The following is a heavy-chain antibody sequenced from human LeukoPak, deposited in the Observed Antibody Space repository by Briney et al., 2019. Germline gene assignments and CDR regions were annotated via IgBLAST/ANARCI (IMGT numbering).Heavy chain of an antibody. Sequence: PSQTLSLTCTVSGGSISSGAYYSSWIRQPPGKGLEWIRYIYYSGSTYSNPSLKSRVSIPVDPSTNQFSLKPLFLTPPRPAANYCSRDTDPHCSSTSCYSYWGQGTLVTVSS. D-gene: IGHD2-2*01. V-gene: IGHV4-30-4*08. CDR2: IYYSGST. J-gene: IGHJ4*02. CDR1: GGSISSGAYY. CDR3: SRDTDPHCSSTSCYSY.